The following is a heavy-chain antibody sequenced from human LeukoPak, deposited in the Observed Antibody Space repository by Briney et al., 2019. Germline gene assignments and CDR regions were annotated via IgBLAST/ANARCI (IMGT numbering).Heavy chain of an antibody. CDR3: ARDYGGHSDY. D-gene: IGHD4-23*01. J-gene: IGHJ4*02. CDR2: IYNSGST. V-gene: IGHV4-4*07. Sequence: KSSETLSLTRTVSGGSIISYHWSWIRQPAGKGLEWIGRIYNSGSTNYNPSLKSRVTMSVDKSKNQFSLKLSSVTAADTAVYYCARDYGGHSDYWGQGTLVTVSS. CDR1: GGSIISYH.